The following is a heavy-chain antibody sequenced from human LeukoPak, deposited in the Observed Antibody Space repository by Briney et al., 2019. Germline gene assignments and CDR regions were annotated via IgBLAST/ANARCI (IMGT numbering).Heavy chain of an antibody. Sequence: PSEILSLTCTVSGGSISSYYWSWIRQPPGKGLEWIGYIYYSGSTNYNPSLKSRVTISVDTSKNQFSLKLSSVTAADTAVYYCARAIGAVAGVGYWGQGTLVTVSS. CDR3: ARAIGAVAGVGY. J-gene: IGHJ4*02. CDR2: IYYSGST. V-gene: IGHV4-59*01. CDR1: GGSISSYY. D-gene: IGHD6-19*01.